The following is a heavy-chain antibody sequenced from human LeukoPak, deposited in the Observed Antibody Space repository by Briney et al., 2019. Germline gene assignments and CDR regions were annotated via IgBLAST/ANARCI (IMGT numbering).Heavy chain of an antibody. J-gene: IGHJ5*02. V-gene: IGHV4-39*07. CDR1: GGSIRSSSYS. CDR2: IYYSGST. D-gene: IGHD6-6*01. Sequence: SETLSPTCTVSGGSIRSSSYSWGWIRHPPGKGLEWIGGIYYSGSTYYNPSLKSRVTISVDTSKDQFSLKLSSVTAADTAVYYCARVRYSSSSRWFDPWGQGTLVTVSS. CDR3: ARVRYSSSSRWFDP.